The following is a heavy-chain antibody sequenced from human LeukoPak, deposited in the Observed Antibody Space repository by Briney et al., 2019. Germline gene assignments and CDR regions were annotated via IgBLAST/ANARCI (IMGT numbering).Heavy chain of an antibody. J-gene: IGHJ5*02. V-gene: IGHV4-59*02. CDR2: IHYSGNS. CDR1: GDSVSGFY. Sequence: SETLSLTCSVSGDSVSGFYWNWIRQSPGTGLEWIGNIHYSGNSNYNPSLKSRVTISVDTSKNQFSLKLSSVTAADTAVYYCARATDYDFWSGYSSWGHLNWFDPWGQGTLVTVSS. D-gene: IGHD3-3*01. CDR3: ARATDYDFWSGYSSWGHLNWFDP.